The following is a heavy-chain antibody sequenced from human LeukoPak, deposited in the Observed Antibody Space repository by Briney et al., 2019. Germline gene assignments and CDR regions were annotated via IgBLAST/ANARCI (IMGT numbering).Heavy chain of an antibody. CDR3: ARDNPVDYDFWSGYWHYYYMDV. Sequence: PGGSLRLSCAASGFTFSSYWMSWVRQAPGKGLEWVANIKQDGSEKYYVDSVKGRFTISRDNAKNSLYLQMNSLRAEDTAVYYCARDNPVDYDFWSGYWHYYYMDVWGKGTTVTVSS. V-gene: IGHV3-7*01. J-gene: IGHJ6*03. CDR1: GFTFSSYW. D-gene: IGHD3-3*01. CDR2: IKQDGSEK.